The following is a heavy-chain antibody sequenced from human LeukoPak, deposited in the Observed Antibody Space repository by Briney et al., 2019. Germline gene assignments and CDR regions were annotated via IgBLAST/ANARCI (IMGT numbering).Heavy chain of an antibody. CDR2: IGAYNGNT. CDR1: GYTFTSYG. V-gene: IGHV1-18*01. CDR3: ARDPGMVTTPYYYGMDV. Sequence: ASVKVSCKASGYTFTSYGISWVRQAPGQGLEWMGWIGAYNGNTNYAQKLQGRVTMTTDTSTSTAYMELRSLRSDDTAVYYCARDPGMVTTPYYYGMDVWGQGTTVTVSS. D-gene: IGHD4-23*01. J-gene: IGHJ6*02.